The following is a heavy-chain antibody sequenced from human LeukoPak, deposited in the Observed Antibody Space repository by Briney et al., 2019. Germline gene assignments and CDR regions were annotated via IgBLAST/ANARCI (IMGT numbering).Heavy chain of an antibody. D-gene: IGHD6-19*01. CDR2: IYHSGST. V-gene: IGHV4-30-2*01. J-gene: IGHJ4*02. CDR3: ARGEVSSGPFDY. Sequence: TSETLSLTCTVSGGSISSGGYYWSWIRQPPGKGLEWIGYIYHSGSTYYNPSLKSRVTISVDRSKNQFSLKLSSVTAADTAVYYCARGEVSSGPFDYWGQGTLVTVSS. CDR1: GGSISSGGYY.